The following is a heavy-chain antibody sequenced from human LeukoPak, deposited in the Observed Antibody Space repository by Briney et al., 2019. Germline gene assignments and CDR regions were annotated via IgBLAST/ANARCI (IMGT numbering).Heavy chain of an antibody. V-gene: IGHV4-4*02. CDR1: GGSISSSNW. CDR2: IYHSGST. D-gene: IGHD3-10*01. CDR3: ARNKGRYGSGRVHFDP. J-gene: IGHJ5*02. Sequence: PSGTLSLTCAVSGGSISSSNWWSWVRQPPGKGLEWIGEIYHSGSTNYNPSLKSRVTISVDTSKNQFSLKLSSVTAADTAVYYCARNKGRYGSGRVHFDPWGQGALVTVSS.